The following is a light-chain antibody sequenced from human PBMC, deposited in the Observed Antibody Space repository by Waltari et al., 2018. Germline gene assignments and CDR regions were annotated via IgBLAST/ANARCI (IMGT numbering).Light chain of an antibody. Sequence: QSALTQPASVSGSPGQSITISCTGTSSDVGGYNYVSWYQQHPGKAPKFMIYDVSQRPSGVSNRFSGSKSGNTASLTSSWLQAEDEADYYCSSYTSNNIWVFGGGTKLTGL. J-gene: IGLJ3*02. CDR3: SSYTSNNIWV. CDR1: SSDVGGYNY. V-gene: IGLV2-14*01. CDR2: DVS.